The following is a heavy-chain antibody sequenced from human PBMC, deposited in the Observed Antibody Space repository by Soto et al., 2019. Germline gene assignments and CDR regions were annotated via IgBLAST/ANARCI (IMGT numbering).Heavy chain of an antibody. CDR2: IYYSGST. CDR3: ARAYGGYADY. D-gene: IGHD5-12*01. V-gene: IGHV4-59*01. CDR1: GGSISSYY. Sequence: LEILSLTCTVSGGSISSYYWGWIRQPPGKGLEWIGYIYYSGSTNYNPSLKSRVTISVDTSKNQFSLKLSSVTAADTAVYYCARAYGGYADYWGQGALVTVSS. J-gene: IGHJ4*02.